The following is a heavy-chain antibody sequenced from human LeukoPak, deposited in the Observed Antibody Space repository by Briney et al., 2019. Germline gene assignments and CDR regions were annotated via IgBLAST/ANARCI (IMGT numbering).Heavy chain of an antibody. J-gene: IGHJ4*02. CDR2: INWNGGST. Sequence: GSLRLSCAASGLTFDDYGMSWVRQAPGKGLEWVSGINWNGGSTGYADSVKGRFTISRDNAKNSLYLQMNSLRAEDTALYYCARAGYCSSTSCYRPIDYWGQGTLVTVSS. D-gene: IGHD2-2*01. V-gene: IGHV3-20*04. CDR3: ARAGYCSSTSCYRPIDY. CDR1: GLTFDDYG.